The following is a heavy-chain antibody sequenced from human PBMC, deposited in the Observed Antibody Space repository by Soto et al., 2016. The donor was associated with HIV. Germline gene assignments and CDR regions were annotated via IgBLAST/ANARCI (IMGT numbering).Heavy chain of an antibody. CDR2: INSDGSST. Sequence: EVQLVESGGGLVQPGGSLRLSCAASGFTFSSYWMYWVRQAPGKGLVWVSRINSDGSSTSYADSVKGQFTISRDNAKNTLYLQMNSLRAEDTAVYYCARGYSYGTPYYYGMDVWGQGTTVTVSS. CDR1: GFTFSSYW. V-gene: IGHV3-74*01. J-gene: IGHJ6*02. D-gene: IGHD5-18*01. CDR3: ARGYSYGTPYYYGMDV.